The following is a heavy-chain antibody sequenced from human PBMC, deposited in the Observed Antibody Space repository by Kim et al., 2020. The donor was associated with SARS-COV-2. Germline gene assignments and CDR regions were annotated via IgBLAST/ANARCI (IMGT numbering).Heavy chain of an antibody. D-gene: IGHD6-13*01. V-gene: IGHV4-30-2*05. CDR3: ARHLGYSNDAFDI. J-gene: IGHJ3*02. Sequence: SNPSLKSRVTTSVDTSKNQFSLKLSSVTAADTAVYYCARHLGYSNDAFDIWGQGTMVTVSS.